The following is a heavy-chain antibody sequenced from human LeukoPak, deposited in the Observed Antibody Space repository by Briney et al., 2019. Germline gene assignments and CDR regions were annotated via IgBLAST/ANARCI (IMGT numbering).Heavy chain of an antibody. CDR3: AKSSCSSTSCSRIDY. V-gene: IGHV3-74*01. CDR2: INSGGSDT. J-gene: IGHJ4*02. D-gene: IGHD2-2*01. Sequence: PGGSLRLSCTASGFTFSNFWMHWVRQAPGKGLVWVSRINSGGSDTSYADSVKGRFTISRDNSKNTLYLQMNSLRAEDTAVYYCAKSSCSSTSCSRIDYWGQGTLVTVSS. CDR1: GFTFSNFW.